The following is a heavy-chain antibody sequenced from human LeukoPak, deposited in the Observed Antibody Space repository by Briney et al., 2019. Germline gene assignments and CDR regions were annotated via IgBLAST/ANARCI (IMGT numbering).Heavy chain of an antibody. CDR2: ISWNSGSI. D-gene: IGHD5-18*01. V-gene: IGHV3-9*01. J-gene: IGHJ4*02. CDR3: AKDSRRRRNSYGYDY. CDR1: GSTFDDYA. Sequence: GGSLRLSCAASGSTFDDYAMHWVRQAPGKGLEWVSGISWNSGSIGYADSVKGRFTISRDNAKNSLYLQMNSLRAEDTALYYCAKDSRRRRNSYGYDYWGQGTLVTVSS.